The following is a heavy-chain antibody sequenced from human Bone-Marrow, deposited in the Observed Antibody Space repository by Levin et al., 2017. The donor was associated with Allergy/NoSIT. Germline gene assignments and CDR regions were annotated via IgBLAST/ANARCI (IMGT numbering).Heavy chain of an antibody. V-gene: IGHV3-43*01. CDR1: GFTFDDYT. CDR3: VKGVSSSSRSHVDH. D-gene: IGHD3-10*01. Sequence: PGGSLRLSCAASGFTFDDYTMDWVRRAPGRGLEWLSLISWDGAVTFYSDSVKGRFTISRDNTKNSLYLQMHSLRPEDTALYYCVKGVSSSSRSHVDHWGQGPQVTVPS. J-gene: IGHJ4*02. CDR2: ISWDGAVT.